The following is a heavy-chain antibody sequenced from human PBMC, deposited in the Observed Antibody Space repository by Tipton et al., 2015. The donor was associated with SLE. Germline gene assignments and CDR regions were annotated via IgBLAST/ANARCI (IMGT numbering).Heavy chain of an antibody. Sequence: SLRLSCAASGFTFRDYTINWIRQAPGKGLEWVSSISTGDRYIYYADSVKGRFTISRDNSQNTLYLQMNSLKPEDTALYYCVKVQNFFGSGSFDFWGQGTQVTVSS. J-gene: IGHJ4*02. CDR1: GFTFRDYT. CDR3: VKVQNFFGSGSFDF. D-gene: IGHD3-10*01. CDR2: ISTGDRYI. V-gene: IGHV3-21*01.